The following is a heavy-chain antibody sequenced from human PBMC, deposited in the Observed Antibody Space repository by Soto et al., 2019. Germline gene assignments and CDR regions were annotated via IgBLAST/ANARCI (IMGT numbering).Heavy chain of an antibody. J-gene: IGHJ6*02. V-gene: IGHV4-31*03. D-gene: IGHD3-10*01. CDR3: ARDASGSSYYYGMDV. Sequence: SETLSLTCTVSGGSISSGGYYWSWIRQHPGKGLEWIGYTYYSGSTYYNPSLKSRVTISVDTSKNQFSLKLSSVTAADTAVYYCARDASGSSYYYGMDVWGQGTTVTVSS. CDR2: TYYSGST. CDR1: GGSISSGGYY.